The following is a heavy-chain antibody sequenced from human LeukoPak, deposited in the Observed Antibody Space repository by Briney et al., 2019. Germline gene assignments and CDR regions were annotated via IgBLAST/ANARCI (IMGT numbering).Heavy chain of an antibody. D-gene: IGHD6-19*01. CDR3: ATEAWSQSSSGWSHFDY. CDR2: ISYDGSNK. CDR1: GFTFSSYA. J-gene: IGHJ4*02. V-gene: IGHV3-30*03. Sequence: GGSLRLSCAASGFTFSSYAMSWVRQAPGKGLEWVAVISYDGSNKYYADSVKGRFTISRDNSKNTLYLQMNSLRAEDTAVYYCATEAWSQSSSGWSHFDYWGQGTLVTVSS.